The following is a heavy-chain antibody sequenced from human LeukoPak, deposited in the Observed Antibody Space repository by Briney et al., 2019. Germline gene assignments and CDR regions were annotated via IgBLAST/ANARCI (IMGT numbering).Heavy chain of an antibody. V-gene: IGHV3-21*01. CDR1: GFTFSSYS. J-gene: IGHJ4*02. CDR2: ISSSSSYI. Sequence: GGSLRLSCAASGFTFSSYSMNWVRQAPGKGLEWVSSISSSSSYIYYADSVKGRFTISRDNAKNSLYLQMNSLRAEDTAVYYCARWSNGDYPFDYWGQGTLATVSS. D-gene: IGHD4-17*01. CDR3: ARWSNGDYPFDY.